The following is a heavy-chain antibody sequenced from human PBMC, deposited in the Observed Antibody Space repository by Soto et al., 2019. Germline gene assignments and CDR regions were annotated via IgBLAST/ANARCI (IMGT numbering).Heavy chain of an antibody. Sequence: PGGSLRLSCAASGFTFSNYWMSWVRQAPGKGLEWVANMKQDGSVKYYADSVKGRFTISRDNSKNTLYLQMNSLRAEDTAVYYCARGGLYDSIGRYYFDYWGQGTLVTVSS. V-gene: IGHV3-7*01. CDR2: MKQDGSVK. J-gene: IGHJ4*02. CDR1: GFTFSNYW. D-gene: IGHD3-22*01. CDR3: ARGGLYDSIGRYYFDY.